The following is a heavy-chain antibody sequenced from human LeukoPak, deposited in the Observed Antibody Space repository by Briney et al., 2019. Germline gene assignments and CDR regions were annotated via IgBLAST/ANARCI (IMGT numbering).Heavy chain of an antibody. CDR2: IYPGGSDT. V-gene: IGHV5-51*01. CDR3: ARRRKSRYYYDSSGYPDAFDI. D-gene: IGHD3-22*01. CDR1: GYSFTSYW. Sequence: GESLKISCKGSGYSFTSYWIGWVRQMPGKGLEWMGIIYPGGSDTRYSPSFQGQVTISADKSISTAYLQWSSLKASDTAMYYCARRRKSRYYYDSSGYPDAFDIWGQGTMVTVSS. J-gene: IGHJ3*02.